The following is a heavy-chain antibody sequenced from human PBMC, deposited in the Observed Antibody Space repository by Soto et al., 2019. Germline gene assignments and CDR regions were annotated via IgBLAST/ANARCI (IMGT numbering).Heavy chain of an antibody. V-gene: IGHV3-23*01. J-gene: IGHJ2*01. CDR2: ISGSAANT. D-gene: IGHD3-10*01. CDR1: GFTFSSYA. Sequence: GGSLRLSCAASGFTFSSYAMSWVRQASGKGLEWVSGISGSAANTYYADSVKGRFTISRVDSKNTLYLQMNSLTAEDTAVYYCAKDRWFFRGFDLWGRGTLVTVSS. CDR3: AKDRWFFRGFDL.